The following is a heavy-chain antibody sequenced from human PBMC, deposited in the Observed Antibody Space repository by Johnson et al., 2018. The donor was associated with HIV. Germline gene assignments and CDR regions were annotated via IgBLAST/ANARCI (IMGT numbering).Heavy chain of an antibody. CDR2: IYSGGST. J-gene: IGHJ3*02. Sequence: VQLVESGGGVVQPGGSLRLSCAASGFTVSNKYMTWVRQSPWKGLEWVSVIYSGGSTYYADSVKGRFTISRDNSKNTVYLQMNSLRAEDTAVYYCAREGSSSRAFDIWGQGTMVTVSA. V-gene: IGHV3-66*01. CDR1: GFTVSNKY. CDR3: AREGSSSRAFDI. D-gene: IGHD6-6*01.